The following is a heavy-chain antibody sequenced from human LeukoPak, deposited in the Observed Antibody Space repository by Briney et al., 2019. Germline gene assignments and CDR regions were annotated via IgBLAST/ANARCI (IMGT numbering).Heavy chain of an antibody. D-gene: IGHD2-15*01. V-gene: IGHV4-59*08. Sequence: SETLSLTCTVSGGSISSYYWSWLRQPPGKGLEWIGYIYYSGSTNYNPSLKSRVTISVDTSKNQFSLKLSSVTAADTAVYYCARGIVVVAQLGFYFYYMDVWGKGTTVTISS. CDR1: GGSISSYY. CDR3: ARGIVVVAQLGFYFYYMDV. J-gene: IGHJ6*03. CDR2: IYYSGST.